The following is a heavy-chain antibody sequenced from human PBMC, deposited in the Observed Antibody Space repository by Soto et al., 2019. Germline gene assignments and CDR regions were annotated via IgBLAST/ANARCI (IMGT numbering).Heavy chain of an antibody. V-gene: IGHV4-34*01. D-gene: IGHD3-3*01. CDR3: ARTYYGFWSRYSYYYYGMDV. Sequence: SETLSLTCAVYGGSFSGYYWSWIRQPPGKGLEWIGEINHSGSTNYNPSLKSRVTISVDTSKNQFSLKLSSVTAADTAVYYCARTYYGFWSRYSYYYYGMDVWGQGTTVTVSS. CDR2: INHSGST. J-gene: IGHJ6*02. CDR1: GGSFSGYY.